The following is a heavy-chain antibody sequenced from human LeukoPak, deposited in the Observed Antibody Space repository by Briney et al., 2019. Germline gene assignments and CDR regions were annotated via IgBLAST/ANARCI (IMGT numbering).Heavy chain of an antibody. J-gene: IGHJ4*02. D-gene: IGHD2-15*01. CDR1: GYTFTSYD. Sequence: GASVKVSCKASGYTFTSYDINWVRQATGQGLEWMGWMNPNSGNTGYAQKFQGRVTITADKSTSTAYMELSSLRSEDTAVYYCAPEDCSGGSCYSGYFDYWGQGTLVTVSS. CDR2: MNPNSGNT. V-gene: IGHV1-8*03. CDR3: APEDCSGGSCYSGYFDY.